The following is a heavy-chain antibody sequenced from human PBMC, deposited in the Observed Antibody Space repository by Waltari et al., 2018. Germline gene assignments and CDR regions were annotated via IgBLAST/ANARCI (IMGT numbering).Heavy chain of an antibody. CDR1: GFSFSGST. J-gene: IGHJ4*02. D-gene: IGHD6-19*01. CDR3: SGGEVTGTDF. CDR2: IRREPYNYAT. V-gene: IGHV3-73*01. Sequence: EVQVVESGGGLVQPGGSLKLSCATSGFSFSGSTIPWVRQTSGKGVEWVGRIRREPYNYATAYSASVKGRFTISRDDSKNTAYLQMNSLMTEDTAVYYCSGGEVTGTDFWGQGTLVTVSS.